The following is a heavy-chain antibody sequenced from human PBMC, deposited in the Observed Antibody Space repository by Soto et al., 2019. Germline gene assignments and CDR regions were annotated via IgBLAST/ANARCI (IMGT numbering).Heavy chain of an antibody. CDR1: GGTFSSYA. Sequence: SVKVSCKASGGTFSSYAISWVRQAPGQGLEWMGGIIPIFGTANYAQKFQGRVTITADESTSTAYMELSSLRSEDTAVYYCAGSTVTTFFPFDYWGQGTLVTVSS. V-gene: IGHV1-69*13. J-gene: IGHJ4*02. CDR3: AGSTVTTFFPFDY. CDR2: IIPIFGTA. D-gene: IGHD4-17*01.